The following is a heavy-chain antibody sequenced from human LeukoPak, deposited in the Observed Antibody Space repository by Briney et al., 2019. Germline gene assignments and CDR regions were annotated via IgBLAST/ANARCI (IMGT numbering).Heavy chain of an antibody. CDR1: GFTFSSYD. Sequence: GGSLRLSCAASGFTFSSYDMSWVRQAPGKGLEWVAAISGSGGSTYYADSVKGRFTISRDNSKNTLYLQMNSLRAEDTAVYYCAKHRGSESSPPDFDYWGQGTLVTVSS. CDR2: ISGSGGST. V-gene: IGHV3-23*01. CDR3: AKHRGSESSPPDFDY. J-gene: IGHJ4*02. D-gene: IGHD3-10*01.